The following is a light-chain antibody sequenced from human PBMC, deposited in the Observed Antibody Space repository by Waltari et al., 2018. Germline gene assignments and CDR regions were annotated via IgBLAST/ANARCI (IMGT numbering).Light chain of an antibody. CDR1: QSISTY. CDR3: QETSRAPPVT. J-gene: IGKJ4*01. V-gene: IGKV1-39*01. CDR2: VAS. Sequence: DIQMTQSPSSLSASVGDTVTINCRASQSISTYLNWYQVKPGKAPKLLIYVASSLQSGVPSRFSGSGSGTDFTLTINSLQPEDFATYYCQETSRAPPVTFGGGTKVEIK.